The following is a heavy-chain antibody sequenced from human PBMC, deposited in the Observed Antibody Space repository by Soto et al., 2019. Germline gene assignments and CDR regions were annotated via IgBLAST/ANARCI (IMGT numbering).Heavy chain of an antibody. CDR2: INPGSGNT. V-gene: IGHV1-2*02. D-gene: IGHD6-13*01. Sequence: ASVKVSCKASGYTFTGYYMHWVRQAPGQGLEWMGWINPGSGNTNYAQKFQGRVTITRDTSTSTAYMELSSLRSEDTAVYYCARDRSSSWYPYYYGMDVWGQGTTVTVSS. CDR1: GYTFTGYY. CDR3: ARDRSSSWYPYYYGMDV. J-gene: IGHJ6*02.